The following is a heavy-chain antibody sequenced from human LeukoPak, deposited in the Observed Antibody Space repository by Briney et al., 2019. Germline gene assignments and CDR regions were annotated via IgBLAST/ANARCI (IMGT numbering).Heavy chain of an antibody. D-gene: IGHD1-26*01. V-gene: IGHV4-59*01. CDR3: ARVRGSYDFDY. CDR2: IYYSGTT. Sequence: SETLSLTCTVSGGSINNYYWSWIRQPPGKGLEWIGYIYYSGTTNYNPSLKSRVTISVDTSKNQFSLKLSSVTAADTAVYYCARVRGSYDFDYWGQGTLVTVSS. CDR1: GGSINNYY. J-gene: IGHJ4*02.